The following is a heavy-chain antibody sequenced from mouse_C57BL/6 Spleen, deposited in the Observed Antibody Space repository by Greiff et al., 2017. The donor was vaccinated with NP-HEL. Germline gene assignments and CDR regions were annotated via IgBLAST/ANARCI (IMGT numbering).Heavy chain of an antibody. Sequence: QVQLKQSGPGLVQPSQSLSITCTVSGFSLTSYGVHWVRQSPGKGLEWLGVIWSGGSTDYNAAFISRLSISKDNSKSQVFFKMNSLQADDTAIYYCARGGTTVGGSLYAMDYWGQGTSVTVSS. D-gene: IGHD1-1*01. CDR2: IWSGGST. CDR1: GFSLTSYG. J-gene: IGHJ4*01. CDR3: ARGGTTVGGSLYAMDY. V-gene: IGHV2-2*01.